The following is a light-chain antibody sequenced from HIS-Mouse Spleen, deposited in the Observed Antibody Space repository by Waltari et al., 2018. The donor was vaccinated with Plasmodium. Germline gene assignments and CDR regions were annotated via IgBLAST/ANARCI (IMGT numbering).Light chain of an antibody. Sequence: DIVMTQSPDSLAGSLGERATINCKSSQSVLYSSNNKNYLALYQQKPGQPPKLLIYWASTRESGVPDRFSGSGSGTDFTLTISSLQAEDVAVYYCQQYYSTPLTFGGGTKVEIK. CDR2: WAS. V-gene: IGKV4-1*01. CDR3: QQYYSTPLT. J-gene: IGKJ4*01. CDR1: QSVLYSSNNKNY.